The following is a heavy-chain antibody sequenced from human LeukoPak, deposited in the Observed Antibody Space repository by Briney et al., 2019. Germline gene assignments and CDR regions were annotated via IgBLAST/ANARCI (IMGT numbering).Heavy chain of an antibody. Sequence: ASVKVSCKASGYTFTSYYMHWVRQAPGQGLGWMGIINPSGGSTSYAQEFQGRVTMTRDTSTSTVYMELSSLRSEDTAVYYCARGWGTRLPFDYWGQGTLVTVSS. J-gene: IGHJ4*02. CDR1: GYTFTSYY. CDR3: ARGWGTRLPFDY. CDR2: INPSGGST. D-gene: IGHD7-27*01. V-gene: IGHV1-46*01.